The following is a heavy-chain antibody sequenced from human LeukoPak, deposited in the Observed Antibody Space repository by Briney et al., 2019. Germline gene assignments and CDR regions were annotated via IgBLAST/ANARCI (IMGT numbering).Heavy chain of an antibody. D-gene: IGHD4-17*01. CDR1: GGSFSGYY. CDR2: INHSGST. J-gene: IGHJ5*02. V-gene: IGHV4-34*01. Sequence: PSETLSLTCAVYGGSFSGYYWSWIRQPPGKGLEWIGEINHSGSTNYNPSLKSRVTISVDTSKNQFSLKLSSVTAADTAVYYCARHKRRTVTTRLGYNWFDPWGQGTLATVSS. CDR3: ARHKRRTVTTRLGYNWFDP.